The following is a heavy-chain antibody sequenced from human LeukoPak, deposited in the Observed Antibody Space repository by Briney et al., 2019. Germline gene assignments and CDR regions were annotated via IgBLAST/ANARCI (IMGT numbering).Heavy chain of an antibody. CDR1: GYTFTSYD. D-gene: IGHD3-10*01. J-gene: IGHJ4*02. V-gene: IGHV1-8*01. CDR2: MNPNSGNT. Sequence: GASVKVPCKASGYTFTSYDINWVRQATGQGLEWMGWMNPNSGNTGYAQKFQGRVTMTRNTSISTAYMELSSLRSEDTAVYYCARGRYGSGSYYFDYWGQGTLVTVSS. CDR3: ARGRYGSGSYYFDY.